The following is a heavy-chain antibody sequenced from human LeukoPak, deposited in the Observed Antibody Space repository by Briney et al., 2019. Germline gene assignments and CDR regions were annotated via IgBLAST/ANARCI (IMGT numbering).Heavy chain of an antibody. J-gene: IGHJ4*02. CDR2: ISSDGTNT. V-gene: IGHV3-74*01. CDR1: GFTFSYYW. CDR3: ARSRNGSLDY. Sequence: GGSLRLSCEASGFTFSYYWMHWVRQAPGRGLFWVSRISSDGTNTSQADSVKGRFTISRDNSRNTLYLQMNNLRAEDTAVYYCARSRNGSLDYWGQGTLVTVSS. D-gene: IGHD6-25*01.